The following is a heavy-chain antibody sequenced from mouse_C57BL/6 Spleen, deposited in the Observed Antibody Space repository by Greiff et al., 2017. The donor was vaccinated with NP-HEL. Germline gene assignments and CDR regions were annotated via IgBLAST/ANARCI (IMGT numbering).Heavy chain of an antibody. CDR2: IYPRDGST. CDR1: GYTFTDHT. CDR3: GRWGIRLPWFAY. J-gene: IGHJ3*01. Sequence: VQLQQPDAELVKPGASVKISCKVSGYTFTDHTIHWMKQRPEQGLEWIGDIYPRDGSTKYNEKFKGKATLTADQSSSTAYMQLSSLTSEDSAVYFCGRWGIRLPWFAYWGQGTLVTVSA. V-gene: IGHV1-78*01. D-gene: IGHD3-2*02.